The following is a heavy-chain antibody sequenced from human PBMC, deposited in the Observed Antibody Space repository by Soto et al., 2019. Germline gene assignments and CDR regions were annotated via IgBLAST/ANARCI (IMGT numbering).Heavy chain of an antibody. D-gene: IGHD1-26*01. CDR3: AKEGGIATLGSVHGSYYYYPLDV. CDR1: GYTVSELS. CDR2: VDPEDGET. J-gene: IGHJ6*02. V-gene: IGHV1-24*01. Sequence: ASVKVSCKVSGYTVSELSIHWVRQAPGKGLEWLGGVDPEDGETVYAQKFQGRVTMTEDTSRDTAYMELSGLRPEDSAVYYCAKEGGIATLGSVHGSYYYYPLDVWGQGTTVTVSS.